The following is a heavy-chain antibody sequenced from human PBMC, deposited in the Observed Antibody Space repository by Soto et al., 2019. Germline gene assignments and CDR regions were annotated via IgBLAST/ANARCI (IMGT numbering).Heavy chain of an antibody. D-gene: IGHD3-10*01. CDR2: INVGNGRT. J-gene: IGHJ4*01. CDR1: AYIVTNYA. Sequence: APGQVSCKASAYIVTNYAMHGVRQAPGQRLEWMGWINVGNGRTQYSQKFQGRVTITRDTSASTAYMELSSLGSEDMAVYYCAREHVNGPGTYNYFDYLGQGTLVTVS. CDR3: AREHVNGPGTYNYFDY. V-gene: IGHV1-3*03.